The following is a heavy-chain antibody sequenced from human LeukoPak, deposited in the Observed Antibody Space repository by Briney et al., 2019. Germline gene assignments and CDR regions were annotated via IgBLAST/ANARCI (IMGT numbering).Heavy chain of an antibody. CDR1: GGSISSSSYD. CDR3: ARLVSFEAGWFDP. Sequence: SETLSLTCTVSGGSISSSSYDWGWIRQPPGKGLEWIGSIYYSGSTYYNPSLKSRVTISVDTSKNQFSLKLSSVTAADTAVYYCARLVSFEAGWFDPWGQGTLVTVSS. J-gene: IGHJ5*02. CDR2: IYYSGST. V-gene: IGHV4-39*01. D-gene: IGHD6-13*01.